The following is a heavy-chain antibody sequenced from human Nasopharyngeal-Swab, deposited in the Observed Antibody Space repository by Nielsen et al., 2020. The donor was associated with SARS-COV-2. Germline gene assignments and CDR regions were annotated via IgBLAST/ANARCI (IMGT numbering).Heavy chain of an antibody. V-gene: IGHV1-46*01. D-gene: IGHD3-9*01. CDR2: INPSGGST. CDR3: ARLGLTGYYGLGNRYNWFDP. Sequence: WVRQAPGQGLEWMGIINPSGGSTSYAQKFQGRVTMTRDTSTTTVYMELSSLRSEDTAVYYCARLGLTGYYGLGNRYNWFDPWGQGTLVTVSS. J-gene: IGHJ5*02.